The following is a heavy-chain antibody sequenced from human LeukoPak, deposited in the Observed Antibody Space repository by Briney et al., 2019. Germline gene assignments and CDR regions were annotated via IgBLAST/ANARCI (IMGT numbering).Heavy chain of an antibody. CDR1: GFTFSTYA. CDR3: ARPPTTSGNFDAFHI. Sequence: QPGGSLRLSCAASGFTFSTYAMSWVRQAPGQGLEWVSVITGSGSTTHYADSVKGRFTISRDNSKNSLYLQVNSLRAEDTAVYYCARPPTTSGNFDAFHIWGRGTVVTVSS. V-gene: IGHV3-23*01. CDR2: ITGSGSTT. J-gene: IGHJ3*02. D-gene: IGHD1-26*01.